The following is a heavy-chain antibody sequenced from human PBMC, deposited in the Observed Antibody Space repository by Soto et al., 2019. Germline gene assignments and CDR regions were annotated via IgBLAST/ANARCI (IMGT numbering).Heavy chain of an antibody. CDR2: ISAYNGNT. CDR3: ARDLSDSSSWFLVFDL. D-gene: IGHD6-13*01. J-gene: IGHJ2*01. Sequence: QVQLVKSGAEVKKPGASVKVSCKASGYTFTSYGISWVRQAPGQGLEWMGWISAYNGNTNYAQKLQGRVTMTTDTTTSTAYMELRSLRSDDTAVYYCARDLSDSSSWFLVFDLWGRGTLVTVSS. CDR1: GYTFTSYG. V-gene: IGHV1-18*01.